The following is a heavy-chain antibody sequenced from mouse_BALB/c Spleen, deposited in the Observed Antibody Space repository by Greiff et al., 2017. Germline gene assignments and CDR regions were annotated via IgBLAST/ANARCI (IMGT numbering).Heavy chain of an antibody. CDR1: GFTFSSYA. Sequence: EVQGVESGGGLVKPGGSLKLSCAASGFTFSSYAMSWVRQSPEKRLEWVAEISSGGSYTYYPDTVTGRFTISRDNAKNTLYLEMSSLRSEDTAMYYCARALTGKDYFDYWGQGTTLTVSS. J-gene: IGHJ2*01. D-gene: IGHD4-1*01. CDR3: ARALTGKDYFDY. CDR2: ISSGGSYT. V-gene: IGHV5-9-4*01.